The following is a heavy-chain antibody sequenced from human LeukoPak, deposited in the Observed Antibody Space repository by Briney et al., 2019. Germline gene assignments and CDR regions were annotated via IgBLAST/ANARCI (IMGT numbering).Heavy chain of an antibody. J-gene: IGHJ4*02. CDR1: GFTFNNFA. D-gene: IGHD5-24*01. CDR2: ITDAGGNT. Sequence: GGSLRLSCAASGFTFNNFAMSWVRQAPGKGLEWVSSITDAGGNTHYAESVKGRFSISRDNSKNNLHLQLSSLRVEDTAVYFCAIRDAYNQRDYWGQGTLVTVSS. CDR3: AIRDAYNQRDY. V-gene: IGHV3-23*01.